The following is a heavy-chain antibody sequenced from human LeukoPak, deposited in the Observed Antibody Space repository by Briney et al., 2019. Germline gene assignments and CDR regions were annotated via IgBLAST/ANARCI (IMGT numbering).Heavy chain of an antibody. D-gene: IGHD1-1*01. J-gene: IGHJ6*03. Sequence: GGSLRLSCAASGFTFSSYAMSWVRQAPGKGLEWVSTVSSSGSSTYYADSVKGRFTISRDNSKNTLYMQMNSLRVEDTAVFYCAKDLYNNWAYYMDVWGKGTTVTVSS. CDR3: AKDLYNNWAYYMDV. CDR2: VSSSGSST. V-gene: IGHV3-23*01. CDR1: GFTFSSYA.